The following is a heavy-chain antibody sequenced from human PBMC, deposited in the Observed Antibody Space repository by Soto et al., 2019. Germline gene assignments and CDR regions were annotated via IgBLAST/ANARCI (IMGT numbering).Heavy chain of an antibody. CDR1: GYTFTRSG. D-gene: IGHD5-12*01. J-gene: IGHJ6*02. V-gene: IGHV1-18*01. CDR3: AREGVAPYYYYGMDV. CDR2: ISTYNGDT. Sequence: ASVKVSCKASGYTFTRSGISWVRQAPGQGLEWMGWISTYNGDTNYAQTFQGRVTMPTDTSTSTVHMEVRSLRSDDTAVYYCAREGVAPYYYYGMDVWGQGTPVTVSS.